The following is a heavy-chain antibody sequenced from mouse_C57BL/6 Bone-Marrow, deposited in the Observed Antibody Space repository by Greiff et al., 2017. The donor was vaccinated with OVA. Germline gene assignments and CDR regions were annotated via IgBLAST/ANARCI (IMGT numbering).Heavy chain of an antibody. CDR2: ISNGGGSN. J-gene: IGHJ4*01. CDR3: ARLDAMDY. CDR1: GFTFSDFY. Sequence: VQLKESGGGLVQPGGSLKLSCAASGFTFSDFYMYWIRQTPEKSLEWVAYISNGGGSNYYPDTVKGRFTISRDNAKNTLYLQMSRLKSEDTAMYYCARLDAMDYWGQGTSVTVSS. V-gene: IGHV5-12*01.